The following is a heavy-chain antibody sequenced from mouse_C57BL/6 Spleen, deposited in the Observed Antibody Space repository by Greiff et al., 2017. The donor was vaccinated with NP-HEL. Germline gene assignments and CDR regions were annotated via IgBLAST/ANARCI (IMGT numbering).Heavy chain of an antibody. J-gene: IGHJ3*01. Sequence: QVQLQQSGAELVKPGASVKLSCKASGYTFTSYWMQWVKQRPGQGLEWIGEIDPSDSYTNYNQKFKGKATLTVDTSSSTAYMQLSSLTSEDSAVYYCARGANWAWFAYWGQGTLVTVSA. D-gene: IGHD4-1*01. V-gene: IGHV1-50*01. CDR1: GYTFTSYW. CDR3: ARGANWAWFAY. CDR2: IDPSDSYT.